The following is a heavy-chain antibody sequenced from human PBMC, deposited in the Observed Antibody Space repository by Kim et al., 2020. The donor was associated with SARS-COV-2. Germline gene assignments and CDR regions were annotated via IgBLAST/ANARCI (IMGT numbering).Heavy chain of an antibody. Sequence: SETLSLTCTVSGGSISSYYWSWIRQPAGKGLEWIGRIYTSGSTNYNPSLKSRVTMSVDTSKNQFSLKLSSVTAADTAVYYCHGEERVGFGELFSLDIWGQGTMVTVSS. V-gene: IGHV4-4*07. CDR2: IYTSGST. J-gene: IGHJ3*02. D-gene: IGHD3-10*01. CDR3: HGEERVGFGELFSLDI. CDR1: GGSISSYY.